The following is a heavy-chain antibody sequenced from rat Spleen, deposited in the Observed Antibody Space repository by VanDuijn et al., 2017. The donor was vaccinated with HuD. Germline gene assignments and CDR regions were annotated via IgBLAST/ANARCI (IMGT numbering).Heavy chain of an antibody. CDR1: GFSLTSYS. V-gene: IGHV2-15*01. CDR3: ARGSVFFDY. J-gene: IGHJ2*01. Sequence: QVQLKESGPGLVQPSETLSLTCTVSGFSLTSYSVSWVRQPPGKGLEWMGVIWSHGGIDYNSAIKSRLSISRDTSKSQVFLKMNSLQTEDTAMYFCARGSVFFDYWGQGVMVTVSS. CDR2: IWSHGGI.